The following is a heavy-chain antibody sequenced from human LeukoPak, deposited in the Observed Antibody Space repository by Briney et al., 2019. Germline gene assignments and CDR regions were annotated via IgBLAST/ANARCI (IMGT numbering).Heavy chain of an antibody. V-gene: IGHV3-53*01. CDR3: ARGVVVAATRPYGMDV. Sequence: GGSLRLSCAASGFTVSSNYMSWVRQAPGKGLEWVSVIYSGGSTYYADSVKGRFTISRDNSKNTLYLQMNSLRAEDTAVCYCARGVVVAATRPYGMDVWGQGTTVTVSS. CDR1: GFTVSSNY. D-gene: IGHD2-15*01. CDR2: IYSGGST. J-gene: IGHJ6*02.